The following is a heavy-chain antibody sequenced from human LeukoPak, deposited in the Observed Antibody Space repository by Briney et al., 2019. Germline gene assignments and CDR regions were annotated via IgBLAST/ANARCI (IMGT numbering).Heavy chain of an antibody. CDR2: IIPIFGTA. J-gene: IGHJ4*02. CDR3: ARERVTTVNYYFDY. Sequence: GASVKVSCKASGGTFSSYAISWVRQAPGQGLEWMGRIIPIFGTANCAQKFQGRVTITTDESTSTAYMELSSLRSEDTAVYYCARERVTTVNYYFDYWGQGTLVTVSS. V-gene: IGHV1-69*05. D-gene: IGHD4-17*01. CDR1: GGTFSSYA.